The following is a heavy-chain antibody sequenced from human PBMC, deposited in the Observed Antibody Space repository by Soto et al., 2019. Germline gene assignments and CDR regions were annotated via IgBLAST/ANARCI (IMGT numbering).Heavy chain of an antibody. CDR2: ISDIADST. CDR1: GFTFSSYA. V-gene: IGHV3-23*01. CDR3: AKKGHTSDGYDYFDY. Sequence: EVQLLESGGGLVQPGGSLRLSCAASGFTFSSYAMSWVRQAPGKGLEWVSAISDIADSTSYPDSVEGRFSISRDNSKNTLYLQMNSLRVDDTAVYYCAKKGHTSDGYDYFDYWGQGTLVTVSS. J-gene: IGHJ4*02. D-gene: IGHD6-19*01.